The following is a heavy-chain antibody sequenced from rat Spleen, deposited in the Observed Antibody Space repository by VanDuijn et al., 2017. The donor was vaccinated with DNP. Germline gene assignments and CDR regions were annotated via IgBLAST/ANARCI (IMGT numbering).Heavy chain of an antibody. D-gene: IGHD4-3*01. CDR2: IRYDGGTT. J-gene: IGHJ2*01. V-gene: IGHV5-22*01. CDR1: GFTFSNCP. CDR3: ARWNSGHFDY. Sequence: EVQLVESGGGSVQPGRSMKLSCAASGFTFSNCPMAWIRQAPTKGLEWVAYIRYDGGTTKYEDSVKGRFTISRDNAKNTLYLQMNSLRSEDMATYYCARWNSGHFDYWGQGVMVPVSS.